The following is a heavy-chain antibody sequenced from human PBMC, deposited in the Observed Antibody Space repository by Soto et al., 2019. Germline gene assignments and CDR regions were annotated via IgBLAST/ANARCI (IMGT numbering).Heavy chain of an antibody. J-gene: IGHJ5*02. D-gene: IGHD1-1*01. CDR1: GASISGFY. CDR2: IYTTGTT. V-gene: IGHV4-4*07. Sequence: SETLSLTCTVSGASISGFYWSWIRKSAGKGLEWIGRIYTTGTTDYNPSLKRRVMMSVDTSKKQFSLKLRSVTAADTAVYYCVRDGTKTLRDWFDPWGQGISVTVSS. CDR3: VRDGTKTLRDWFDP.